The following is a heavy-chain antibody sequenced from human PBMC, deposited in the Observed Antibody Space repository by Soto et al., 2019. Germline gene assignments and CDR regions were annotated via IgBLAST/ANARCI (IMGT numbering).Heavy chain of an antibody. D-gene: IGHD6-6*01. J-gene: IGHJ6*02. V-gene: IGHV1-46*01. CDR1: GYTFTSYY. CDR3: ARPRIAARPKADYYYYGMDV. Sequence: ASVKVSCKASGYTFTSYYMHWVRQAPGQGLEWMGIINPSGGSTSYAQKFQGRVTMTRDTSTSTVYMELSSLRSEDTAVYYCARPRIAARPKADYYYYGMDVWGQGTTVTVSS. CDR2: INPSGGST.